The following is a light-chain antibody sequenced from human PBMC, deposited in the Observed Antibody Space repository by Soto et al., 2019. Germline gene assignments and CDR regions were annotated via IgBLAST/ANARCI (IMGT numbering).Light chain of an antibody. Sequence: IVLTQSPDKLSLSPGDRATLSCRASQRVSSTLAWYQQKPGQAPGLLIYGASTRATGVPARFSGSGSGTEFTLTISSLQSEDFVVYYCKQYDNWPWTFGQGTKVDIK. V-gene: IGKV3-15*01. CDR1: QRVSST. CDR3: KQYDNWPWT. J-gene: IGKJ1*01. CDR2: GAS.